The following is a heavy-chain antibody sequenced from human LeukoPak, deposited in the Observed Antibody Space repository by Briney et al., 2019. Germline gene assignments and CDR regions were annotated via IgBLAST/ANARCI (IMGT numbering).Heavy chain of an antibody. CDR1: GFTFSSYG. D-gene: IGHD5-24*01. CDR3: AKDRGDGYNWYDAFDI. Sequence: GGSLRLSCAASGFTFSSYGMHWVRQAPGKGLEGVAVISYDGSNKYYADSVKGRFTTSRDNSKNTLYLQMNSLRAEDTAVYYCAKDRGDGYNWYDAFDIWGQGTMVTVSS. V-gene: IGHV3-30*18. J-gene: IGHJ3*02. CDR2: ISYDGSNK.